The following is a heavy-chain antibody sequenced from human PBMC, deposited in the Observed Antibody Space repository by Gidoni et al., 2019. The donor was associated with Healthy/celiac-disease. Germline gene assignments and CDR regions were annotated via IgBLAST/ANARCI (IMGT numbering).Heavy chain of an antibody. CDR2: IIPIFGTA. CDR1: GGTFSSYA. Sequence: QVPLVQSGAEVEEPGSSVKVSCKASGGTFSSYAFSWVREAPGQGLEWMGGIIPIFGTANYAQKFQGRVTITADKSTSTAYMELSSLRSEDTAVYYCASAGSYISYFDYWGQGTLVTVSS. J-gene: IGHJ4*02. V-gene: IGHV1-69*06. CDR3: ASAGSYISYFDY. D-gene: IGHD1-26*01.